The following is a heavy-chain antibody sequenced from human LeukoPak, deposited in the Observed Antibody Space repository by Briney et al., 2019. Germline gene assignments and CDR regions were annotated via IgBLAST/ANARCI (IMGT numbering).Heavy chain of an antibody. Sequence: GASVKVSCKASGYTFTGYYMHWVRQAPGQGLEWVGWINPNSGGTNYAQKFQGRVTMTRDTSISTAYMELSRLRSDDTAVYYCARDQGSGWYYFDYWGQGTLVTVSS. CDR3: ARDQGSGWYYFDY. D-gene: IGHD6-19*01. CDR1: GYTFTGYY. V-gene: IGHV1-2*02. CDR2: INPNSGGT. J-gene: IGHJ4*02.